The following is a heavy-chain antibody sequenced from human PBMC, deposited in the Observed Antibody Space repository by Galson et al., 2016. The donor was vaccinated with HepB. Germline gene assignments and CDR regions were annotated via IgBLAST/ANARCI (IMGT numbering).Heavy chain of an antibody. V-gene: IGHV3-48*02. CDR1: GFTFSSRM. CDR2: IRSGSSDI. J-gene: IGHJ4*02. D-gene: IGHD2-15*01. Sequence: SLRLSCAASGFTFSSRMMSWVRQAPGKGLEWVSFIRSGSSDIQYADSVKGRFTISRDAAKNSLYLQMNSLRDEDTAVYYCASDASGFRGGSCYGYWGQGTLVTVSS. CDR3: ASDASGFRGGSCYGY.